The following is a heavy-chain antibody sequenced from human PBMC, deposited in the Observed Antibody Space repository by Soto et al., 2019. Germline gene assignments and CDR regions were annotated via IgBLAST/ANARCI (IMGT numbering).Heavy chain of an antibody. CDR2: IYHSGST. D-gene: IGHD5-12*01. CDR1: GGSISSGGYS. V-gene: IGHV4-30-2*01. Sequence: KTSETLSLTCAVSGGSISSGGYSWSWIRQPPGKGMEWIGYIYHSGSTYYNPSLKSRVTISVDRSKNQFSLKLSSVTAADTAVYYCARGDSGYDSNYYYYGMDVWGQGTTVTVSS. J-gene: IGHJ6*02. CDR3: ARGDSGYDSNYYYYGMDV.